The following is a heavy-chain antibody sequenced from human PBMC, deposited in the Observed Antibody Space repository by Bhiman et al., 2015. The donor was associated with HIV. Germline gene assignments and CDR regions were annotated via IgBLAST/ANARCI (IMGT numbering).Heavy chain of an antibody. CDR2: INWNGGST. Sequence: EVQLVESGGGVLRPGGSLRLSCEGFGFIFDDYGLSWVRQAPGKGLEWVSGINWNGGSTGHADSVKGRCTISRDNGKNSLYLQMRNLGPEDTALYFCAKDSTSRWHGGWGFDYWGQGTLVSVSS. CDR3: AKDSTSRWHGGWGFDY. D-gene: IGHD6-13*01. V-gene: IGHV3-20*04. J-gene: IGHJ4*02. CDR1: GFIFDDYG.